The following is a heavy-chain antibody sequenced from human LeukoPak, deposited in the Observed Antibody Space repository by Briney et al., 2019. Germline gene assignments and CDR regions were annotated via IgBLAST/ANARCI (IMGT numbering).Heavy chain of an antibody. Sequence: SETLSLTCTVSGGSISSGDYYWSWIRQPPGKGLEWIGYIYYSGSTYYNPSLKSRVTISVDTSKNQFSLKLSSVTAADTAVYYCARVGSGDYYDPPLHAFDIWGQGTMVTVSS. V-gene: IGHV4-30-4*02. CDR1: GGSISSGDYY. J-gene: IGHJ3*02. CDR2: IYYSGST. D-gene: IGHD3-22*01. CDR3: ARVGSGDYYDPPLHAFDI.